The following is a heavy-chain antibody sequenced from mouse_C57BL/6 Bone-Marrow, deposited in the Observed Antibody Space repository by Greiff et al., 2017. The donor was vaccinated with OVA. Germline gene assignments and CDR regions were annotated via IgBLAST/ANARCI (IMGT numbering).Heavy chain of an antibody. CDR1: GFTFSDYY. J-gene: IGHJ3*01. V-gene: IGHV5-12*01. D-gene: IGHD4-1*01. Sequence: DVMLVESGGGLVQPGGSLKLSCAASGFTFSDYYMYWVRQTPEKRLEWVAYISNGGGSTYYPDTVKGRFTISRDNAKNTLYLQMSRLKSEDTAMYYCARKLGRGAPGFAYWGQGTLVTVSA. CDR3: ARKLGRGAPGFAY. CDR2: ISNGGGST.